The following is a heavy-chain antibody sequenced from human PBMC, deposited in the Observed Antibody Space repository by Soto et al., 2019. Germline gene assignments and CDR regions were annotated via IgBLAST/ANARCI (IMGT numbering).Heavy chain of an antibody. CDR1: GDSVFSNSAA. Sequence: QVQLQQSGPGLVKPSQTLSLTCAISGDSVFSNSAAWNWVRQSPSRGLEWLGRSYYRSKWYNDYAGSVRSRTDITPDTSKNQFSLHRNSVTPEDTAVYYCARDLSGFFQHWGLGTLVTVSS. CDR3: ARDLSGFFQH. J-gene: IGHJ1*01. D-gene: IGHD3-3*02. CDR2: SYYRSKWYN. V-gene: IGHV6-1*01.